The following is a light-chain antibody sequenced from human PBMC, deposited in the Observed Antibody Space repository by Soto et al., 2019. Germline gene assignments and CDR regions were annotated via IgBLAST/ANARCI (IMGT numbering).Light chain of an antibody. Sequence: EIVLTQSPGTLSLSPGERATLSCRASQSVSNNYLAWYQQKPGQAPRLLIYGASSRVTGFPDRFSGSGSGTDFTLTISRLEPEEFAVYYCQQYGSSPRTFGQGTKVEIK. CDR1: QSVSNNY. V-gene: IGKV3-20*01. CDR2: GAS. J-gene: IGKJ1*01. CDR3: QQYGSSPRT.